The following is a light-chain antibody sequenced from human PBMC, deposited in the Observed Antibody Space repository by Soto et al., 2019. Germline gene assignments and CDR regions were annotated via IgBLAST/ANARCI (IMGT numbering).Light chain of an antibody. V-gene: IGLV1-44*01. CDR2: NSN. Sequence: QSVLSQPPSASGTPGQTVIISCSGSRSDIGSNFVNWYQHLPGTAPKLLIYNSNQRPSGVPDRFSGSKSGTSASLAISGLQSEDEADYYCAAWDDSLTGPVFGTGTKLTVI. CDR3: AAWDDSLTGPV. J-gene: IGLJ1*01. CDR1: RSDIGSNF.